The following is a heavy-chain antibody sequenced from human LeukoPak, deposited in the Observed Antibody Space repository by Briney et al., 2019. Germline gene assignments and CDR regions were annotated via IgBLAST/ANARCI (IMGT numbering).Heavy chain of an antibody. D-gene: IGHD6-19*01. CDR3: ARDVGIAVADPNWFDP. Sequence: GASVKVSCKASGYTFTGYYMHWVRQAPGQGLEWMGWINPNSGGTNYAQKFQGRFTMTRDTSISTAYMELSRLRSDDTAVYYCARDVGIAVADPNWFDPWGQGTLVTVSS. CDR2: INPNSGGT. J-gene: IGHJ5*02. V-gene: IGHV1-2*02. CDR1: GYTFTGYY.